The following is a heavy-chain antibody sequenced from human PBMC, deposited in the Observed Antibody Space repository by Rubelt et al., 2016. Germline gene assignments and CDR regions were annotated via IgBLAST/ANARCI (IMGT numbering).Heavy chain of an antibody. Sequence: EVQLVESGGGLVQPGGSLRLSCVASGFTFRGHWMSWVRRAPGKGLEWLATIRQNGSAQYYVDSVKGRFTVSRDNAKNSLYLQMNSLRAEDTAVYYCARDIATIFWGQGTLVTFSS. J-gene: IGHJ4*02. CDR1: GFTFRGHW. V-gene: IGHV3-7*01. D-gene: IGHD3-9*01. CDR3: ARDIATIF. CDR2: IRQNGSAQ.